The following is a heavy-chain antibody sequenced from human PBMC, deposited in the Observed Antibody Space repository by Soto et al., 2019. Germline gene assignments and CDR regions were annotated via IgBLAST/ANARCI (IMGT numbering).Heavy chain of an antibody. Sequence: GGSLRLSCAASGFTFSSYGMHWVRQAPGKGLEWVAVIWYDGSNKYYADSVKGRFTISRDNSKNTLYLQMNSLRAEDTAVYYCARDSTAMVTGLQDNYYYYYGMDVWGQGTTVTVSS. V-gene: IGHV3-33*01. J-gene: IGHJ6*02. D-gene: IGHD5-18*01. CDR3: ARDSTAMVTGLQDNYYYYYGMDV. CDR2: IWYDGSNK. CDR1: GFTFSSYG.